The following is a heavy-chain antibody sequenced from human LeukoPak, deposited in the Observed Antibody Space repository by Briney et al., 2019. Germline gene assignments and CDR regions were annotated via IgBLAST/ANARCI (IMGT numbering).Heavy chain of an antibody. CDR1: GFTFSDYY. D-gene: IGHD2-2*01. CDR3: AKGIRVRPPSTWEYFDY. CDR2: ISSSGSTI. Sequence: GGSLRLSCAASGFTFSDYYMSWIRQAPGKGLEWVSYISSSGSTIYYADSVKGRFTISRDNAKNSLYLQMNSLRAEDTALYYCAKGIRVRPPSTWEYFDYWGQGTLVTVSS. V-gene: IGHV3-11*01. J-gene: IGHJ4*02.